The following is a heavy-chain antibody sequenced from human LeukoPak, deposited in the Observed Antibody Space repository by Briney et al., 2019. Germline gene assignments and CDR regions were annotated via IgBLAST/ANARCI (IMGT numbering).Heavy chain of an antibody. Sequence: GGSLRLSCAASGFTFSNYWMHWVRQAPGKGLVWVSRINSDESTTTYADSVKGRFTISRDNAKNTLYLQMNSLRAEDAAVYYCARGGGLYYYDTSGYDYWGQGTLVTVSS. CDR3: ARGGGLYYYDTSGYDY. V-gene: IGHV3-74*01. J-gene: IGHJ4*02. CDR2: INSDESTT. CDR1: GFTFSNYW. D-gene: IGHD3-22*01.